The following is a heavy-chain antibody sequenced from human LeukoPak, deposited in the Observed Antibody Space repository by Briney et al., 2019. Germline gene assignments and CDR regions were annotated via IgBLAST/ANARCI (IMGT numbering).Heavy chain of an antibody. J-gene: IGHJ4*02. CDR2: IYSGGTT. Sequence: GGSLRLSCAASGFSVSSIYMSWVRQAPGKGLEWVAIIYSGGTTYYADSVRGRFAISRDNSKNTLYLQMNSLTVEDTALYYCARDMGFWDLMGYWGQGTLVTVSS. CDR1: GFSVSSIY. D-gene: IGHD3-10*01. V-gene: IGHV3-53*01. CDR3: ARDMGFWDLMGY.